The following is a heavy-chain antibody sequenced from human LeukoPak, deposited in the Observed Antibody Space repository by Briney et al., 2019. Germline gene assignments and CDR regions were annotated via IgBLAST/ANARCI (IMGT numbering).Heavy chain of an antibody. CDR2: INPSGGST. V-gene: IGHV1-46*01. CDR1: GYTFSNYY. D-gene: IGHD3-22*01. Sequence: ASVKVSCKASGYTFSNYYMHWVRQAPGQGLEWMGIINPSGGSTTYAQKLQGRVTMTTDTFTSTAYMELRSLRSDDTAVYYCARVFLRDYYDGSGYYKEPDYFDYWGQGTLVTVSS. CDR3: ARVFLRDYYDGSGYYKEPDYFDY. J-gene: IGHJ4*02.